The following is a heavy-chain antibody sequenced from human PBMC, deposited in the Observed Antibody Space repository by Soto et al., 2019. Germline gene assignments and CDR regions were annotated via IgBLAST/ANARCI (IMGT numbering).Heavy chain of an antibody. CDR2: ISSSGSTI. V-gene: IGHV3-11*01. J-gene: IGHJ6*02. CDR1: GFTFSDYY. CDR3: TYLYYYYGMDV. Sequence: PGGSLRLSCAASGFTFSDYYMSWIRQAPGKGLEWVSYISSSGSTIYYADYVKGRFTLSRDNAKNSLYLQMNSLRAEDTAVYYCTYLYYYYGMDVWGQGTTVTVSS.